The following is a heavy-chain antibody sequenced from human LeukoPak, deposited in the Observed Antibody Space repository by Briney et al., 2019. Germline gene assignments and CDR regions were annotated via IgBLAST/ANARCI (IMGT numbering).Heavy chain of an antibody. J-gene: IGHJ6*03. Sequence: SETLSLTCTVSGGSISSSSYYWGWIRQPPGKGLEWIGSIYYSGSTYYNPSLKSRVTISVDTSKNQFSLKLSSVTAADTAVYYCARRKGDGRVYSYGRKYYYYYMDVWGKGTTVTVSS. CDR2: IYYSGST. CDR1: GGSISSSSYY. D-gene: IGHD5-18*01. CDR3: ARRKGDGRVYSYGRKYYYYYMDV. V-gene: IGHV4-39*07.